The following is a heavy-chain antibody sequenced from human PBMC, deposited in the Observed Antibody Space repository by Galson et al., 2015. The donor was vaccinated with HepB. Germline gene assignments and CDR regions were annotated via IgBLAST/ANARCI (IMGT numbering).Heavy chain of an antibody. CDR1: GFTFSSYA. V-gene: IGHV3-30-3*01. Sequence: SLRLSCAASGFTFSSYAMHWVRQAPGKGLEWVAVISYDGSNKYYADSVKGRFTISRDNSKNTLYLQMNSLRAEDTAVYYCAKCRGVEMATVGALGNWGQGTLVTVSS. J-gene: IGHJ4*02. CDR3: AKCRGVEMATVGALGN. D-gene: IGHD5-24*01. CDR2: ISYDGSNK.